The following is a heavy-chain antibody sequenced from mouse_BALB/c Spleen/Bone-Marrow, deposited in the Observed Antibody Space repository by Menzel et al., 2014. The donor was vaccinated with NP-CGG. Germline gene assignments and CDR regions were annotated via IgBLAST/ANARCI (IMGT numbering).Heavy chain of an antibody. D-gene: IGHD4-1*01. J-gene: IGHJ3*01. CDR1: GYTFTSYT. CDR3: AREINWDSFAY. CDR2: INPSSGYT. Sequence: LQESGAELARTGASVKMSCKASGYTFTSYTMHWVKQRPGQGLEWIGYINPSSGYTNYNQKFKDKATLTADKSSSTAYMQLSSLTSEDSAVYYCAREINWDSFAYWGQATLVTVSA. V-gene: IGHV1-4*01.